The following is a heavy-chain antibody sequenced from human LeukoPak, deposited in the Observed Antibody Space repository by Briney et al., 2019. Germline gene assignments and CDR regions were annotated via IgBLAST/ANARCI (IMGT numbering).Heavy chain of an antibody. V-gene: IGHV3-23*01. D-gene: IGHD6-19*01. CDR3: ATLRSDSSGWYYFDY. CDR1: GFTFSTYA. J-gene: IGHJ4*02. CDR2: FSGSESKT. Sequence: PGGSLRLSCVGSGFTFSTYAMSWVRQAPGKGLEWVSTFSGSESKTYYADSVKGRFTISRDNSKNALYLQMNSLRAEDTAVYYCATLRSDSSGWYYFDYWGQGTLVTVSS.